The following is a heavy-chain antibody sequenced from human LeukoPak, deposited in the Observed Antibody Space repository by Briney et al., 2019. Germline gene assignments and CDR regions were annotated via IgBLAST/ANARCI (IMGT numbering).Heavy chain of an antibody. Sequence: GGSLRLSCAASGFTFSSYAMHWVRQAPGKGLEWVSGISWNSGSIGYADSVKGRFTISRDNAKNSLYLQMNSLRAEDTALYYCAKLDLIAEYFQHWGQGTLVTVSS. J-gene: IGHJ1*01. CDR2: ISWNSGSI. V-gene: IGHV3-9*01. CDR3: AKLDLIAEYFQH. CDR1: GFTFSSYA. D-gene: IGHD3/OR15-3a*01.